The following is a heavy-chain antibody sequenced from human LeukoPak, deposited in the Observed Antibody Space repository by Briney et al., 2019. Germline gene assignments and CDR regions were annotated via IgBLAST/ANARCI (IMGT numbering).Heavy chain of an antibody. D-gene: IGHD2-21*02. J-gene: IGHJ4*02. CDR2: INHSGST. Sequence: SETLSLTCAVYGGSFSGYYWSWIRQPPGKGLEWIGEINHSGSTNYNPSLKSRVTISVDTSKNQFSLKLSSVTAADTAVYYCARVPRNSNRLAYCGGDCYRDYWGQETLVTVSS. CDR3: ARVPRNSNRLAYCGGDCYRDY. V-gene: IGHV4-34*01. CDR1: GGSFSGYY.